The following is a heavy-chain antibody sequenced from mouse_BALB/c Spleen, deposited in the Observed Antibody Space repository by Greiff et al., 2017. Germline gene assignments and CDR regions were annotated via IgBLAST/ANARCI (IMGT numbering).Heavy chain of an antibody. CDR2: ISSGGGST. CDR3: ARQERVGFAY. Sequence: VQRVESGGGLVKPGGSLKLSCAASGFAFSSYDMSWVRQTPEKRLEWVAYISSGGGSTYYPDTVKGRFTISRDNAKNTLYLQMSSLKSKDTAMYYCARQERVGFAYWGQGTLVTVSA. V-gene: IGHV5-12-1*01. CDR1: GFAFSSYD. J-gene: IGHJ3*01.